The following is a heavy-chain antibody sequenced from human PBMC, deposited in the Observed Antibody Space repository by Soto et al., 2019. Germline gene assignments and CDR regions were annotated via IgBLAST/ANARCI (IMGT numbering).Heavy chain of an antibody. V-gene: IGHV3-30-3*01. CDR2: ISYDGSNK. CDR1: GFTFSSYA. J-gene: IGHJ4*01. CDR3: ARDQGYGGSGPFDF. D-gene: IGHD3-10*01. Sequence: GGSRRLSCAASGFTFSSYAMHWVRQAPGKGLEWVAVISYDGSNKYYADSVKGRFTISRDNSKNTLYLQMNSLRAEDTAVYYCARDQGYGGSGPFDFWGQGTMVTVYS.